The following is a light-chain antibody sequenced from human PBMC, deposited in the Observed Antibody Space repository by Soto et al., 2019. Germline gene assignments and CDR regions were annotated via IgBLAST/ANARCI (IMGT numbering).Light chain of an antibody. CDR1: QSVRSNY. V-gene: IGKV3-20*01. CDR2: GAS. Sequence: EIVLTQSPGTLSLSPGERATLSCRASQSVRSNYLAWYQQRPGQAPRLLIYGASSRATGIPDNFSVSGSGTDFTLTISRLEPEDFAVYYCQEYGGSSWTFGQGTKVEIK. J-gene: IGKJ1*01. CDR3: QEYGGSSWT.